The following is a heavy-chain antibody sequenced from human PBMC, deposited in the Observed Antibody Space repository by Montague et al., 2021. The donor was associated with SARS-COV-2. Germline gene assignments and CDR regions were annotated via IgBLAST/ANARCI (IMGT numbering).Heavy chain of an antibody. CDR3: ARGRQHFNMIVVVMTGGEYYFDY. CDR2: INHRGTS. V-gene: IGHV4-34*01. Sequence: SETLSLTCAVYGGSFSDYYWSWIRQPPGKGLEWIGEINHRGTSKYNLSLKSRVSISLDTSKNQFSLYLSSVTAADTAVYYCARGRQHFNMIVVVMTGGEYYFDYWGQGTLVTVSS. J-gene: IGHJ4*02. D-gene: IGHD3-22*01. CDR1: GGSFSDYY.